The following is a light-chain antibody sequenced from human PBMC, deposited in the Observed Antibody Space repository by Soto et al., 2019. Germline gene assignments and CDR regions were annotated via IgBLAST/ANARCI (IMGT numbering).Light chain of an antibody. J-gene: IGKJ1*01. CDR3: QQYGASPQT. CDR1: QPVSSNY. CDR2: GAS. V-gene: IGKV3-20*01. Sequence: EIVLTQSPGTLSLSLGERATLSCRASQPVSSNYLAWYQQKPGQAPRLLIYGASSRATDIPDRFSGSGSGTDFTLTISRLEPDDFAVYYCQQYGASPQTFGQGTKVDIK.